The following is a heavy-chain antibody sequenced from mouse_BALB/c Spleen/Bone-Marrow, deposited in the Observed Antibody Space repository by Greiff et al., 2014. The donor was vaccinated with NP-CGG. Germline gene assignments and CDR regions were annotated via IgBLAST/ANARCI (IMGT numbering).Heavy chain of an antibody. D-gene: IGHD4-1*01. V-gene: IGHV2-6-2*01. Sequence: VHLVESGPDLVAPSQSLSLTRTVSGFSLTSYGLHWVRQPPGKGLEWLGVIWSDGSTTYNSALKSRLSISKDNSKRQVLLKMNSLQTDDTAMYYCARSGTDYAMDYWGQGTSVTVSS. CDR1: GFSLTSYG. CDR3: ARSGTDYAMDY. CDR2: IWSDGST. J-gene: IGHJ4*01.